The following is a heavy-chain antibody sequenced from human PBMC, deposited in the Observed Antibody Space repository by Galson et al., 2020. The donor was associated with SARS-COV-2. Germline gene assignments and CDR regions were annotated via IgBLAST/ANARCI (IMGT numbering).Heavy chain of an antibody. CDR1: GGSISSSSYY. D-gene: IGHD2-15*01. V-gene: IGHV4-39*01. CDR3: ARQSRGGVVVATPYWFDP. Sequence: ETSETLSLTCTVSGGSISSSSYYWGWIRQPPGKGLEWIGSIYYSGSTYYNPSLKSRVTISVDTSKNQFSLKLSSVTAADTAVYYCARQSRGGVVVATPYWFDPWGQGTLVTVSS. J-gene: IGHJ5*02. CDR2: IYYSGST.